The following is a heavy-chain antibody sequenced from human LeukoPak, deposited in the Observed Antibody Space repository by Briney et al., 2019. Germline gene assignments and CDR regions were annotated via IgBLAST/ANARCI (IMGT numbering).Heavy chain of an antibody. D-gene: IGHD4-23*01. V-gene: IGHV1-46*01. CDR3: ARVGITAATADY. CDR2: INPRGGST. J-gene: IGHJ4*02. CDR1: GYTFTSYY. Sequence: ASVTVSFKASGYTFTSYYMHWMRQAPGQGPEWMGIINPRGGSTDYAQKFQGRVTTTSDTSTSTVYMELHSLRSEDTAVYFCARVGITAATADYWGQGTLVTVSS.